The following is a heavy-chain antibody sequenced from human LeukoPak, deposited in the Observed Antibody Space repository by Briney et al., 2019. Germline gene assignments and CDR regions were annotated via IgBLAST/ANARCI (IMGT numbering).Heavy chain of an antibody. Sequence: GGSLRLSCAASGFTFSNYWMNWVRQAPGKGLEWVSSISSSSSYIYYADSVKGRFTISRDNAKNSLYLQMNSLRAEDTAVYYCARDPGGSWYHWGQGTLVTVSS. CDR1: GFTFSNYW. V-gene: IGHV3-21*01. J-gene: IGHJ4*02. CDR2: ISSSSSYI. D-gene: IGHD6-13*01. CDR3: ARDPGGSWYH.